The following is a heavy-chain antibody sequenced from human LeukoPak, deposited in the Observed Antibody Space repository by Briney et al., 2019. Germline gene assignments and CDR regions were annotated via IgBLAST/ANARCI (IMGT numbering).Heavy chain of an antibody. J-gene: IGHJ1*01. Sequence: SVKVSCKASGGTFSSYAISWVRQAPGQGLEWMGRIIPIFGTANYAQKFQGRVTITTDESTSTAYMELSSLRSEDTAVYYCARSGVLLWFGELLSREYFQHWGQGTLVTVSS. CDR1: GGTFSSYA. V-gene: IGHV1-69*05. CDR2: IIPIFGTA. D-gene: IGHD3-10*01. CDR3: ARSGVLLWFGELLSREYFQH.